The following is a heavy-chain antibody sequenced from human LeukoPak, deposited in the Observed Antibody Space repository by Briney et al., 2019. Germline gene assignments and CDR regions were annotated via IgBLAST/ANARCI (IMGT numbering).Heavy chain of an antibody. D-gene: IGHD3-10*01. CDR1: GYTFTSYG. V-gene: IGHV1-18*01. Sequence: ASVKVSCKASGYTFTSYGIIWVRQAPGQGLEWMGWISAYNGNTNYAQKLQGRVTMTTDTSTSTAYMELRSLRSDDTAVYYCASMYGSGSYSPDWFDPWGQGTLVTVSS. CDR3: ASMYGSGSYSPDWFDP. J-gene: IGHJ5*02. CDR2: ISAYNGNT.